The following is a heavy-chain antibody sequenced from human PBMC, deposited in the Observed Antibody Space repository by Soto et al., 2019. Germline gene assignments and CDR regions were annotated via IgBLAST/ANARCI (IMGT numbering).Heavy chain of an antibody. Sequence: QVQLQESGPGLVKPSQTLSLTCTVSGNSMTTVGYYWTWIRQHPGQGLEWIGFISYSGSTYYSSSLKGRVAISADTSKNQFSLKLNSVTAAGTPVYYCTRVDYWGQGTLVTVSS. CDR2: ISYSGST. CDR1: GNSMTTVGYY. CDR3: TRVDY. J-gene: IGHJ4*02. V-gene: IGHV4-31*03.